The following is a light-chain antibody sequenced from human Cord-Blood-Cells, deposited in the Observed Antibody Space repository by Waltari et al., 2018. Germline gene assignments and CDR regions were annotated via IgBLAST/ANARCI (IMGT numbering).Light chain of an antibody. V-gene: IGKV3-11*01. CDR2: DAS. Sequence: EIVLTQSPATLSLSPGERATLSCRASQSASSYLAWSQQKPGQAPRLLIYDASNRATGIPARFSGSGSGTDFTLTISSLEPEDFAVYYCQQRSNWLTFGGGTKVEIK. J-gene: IGKJ4*01. CDR3: QQRSNWLT. CDR1: QSASSY.